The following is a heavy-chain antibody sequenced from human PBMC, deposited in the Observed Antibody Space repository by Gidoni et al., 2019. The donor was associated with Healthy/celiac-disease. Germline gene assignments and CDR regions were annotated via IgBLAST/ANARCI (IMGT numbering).Heavy chain of an antibody. CDR2: IYHSGST. CDR3: ARVGGRTQSVDY. D-gene: IGHD2-15*01. J-gene: IGHJ4*02. CDR1: GGSISSSNW. Sequence: QVQLQESGPGLVKPSGTLSLTFAVSGGSISSSNWWSWVRQPPGKGLEWIGEIYHSGSTNYNPSLKSLVTISVDKSKNQFSLKLSSVTAADTAVYYCARVGGRTQSVDYWGQGTLVTVSS. V-gene: IGHV4-4*02.